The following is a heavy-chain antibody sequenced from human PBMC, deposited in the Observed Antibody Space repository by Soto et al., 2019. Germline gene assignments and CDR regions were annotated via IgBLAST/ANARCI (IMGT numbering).Heavy chain of an antibody. V-gene: IGHV4-34*01. J-gene: IGHJ1*01. CDR2: ISPSGTT. CDR1: GGSFSENY. Sequence: QVHLEQWGAGLLKPSETLSLSCGVSGGSFSENYWTWFRQPPGKGLEWIGEISPSGTTKYVPSLKSRVDISKDTSKNQFSLKVTSVTAADTAVYFCATSFWFGTQPEIWGQGTLVTVSS. D-gene: IGHD3-10*01. CDR3: ATSFWFGTQPEI.